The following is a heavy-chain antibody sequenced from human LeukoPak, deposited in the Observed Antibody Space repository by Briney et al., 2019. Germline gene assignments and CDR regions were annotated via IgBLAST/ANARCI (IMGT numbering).Heavy chain of an antibody. CDR2: IYYSGST. CDR3: ARGYCSGGSCYFFHWFDP. Sequence: SQALSLTCTVSGGSISSGGYYWSWIRQHPGKGLEWIGYIYYSGSTYYNPSLKSRVTISVDTSKNQFSLKLSSATAADTAVYYCARGYCSGGSCYFFHWFDPWGQGTLVTVSS. J-gene: IGHJ5*02. V-gene: IGHV4-31*03. CDR1: GGSISSGGYY. D-gene: IGHD2-15*01.